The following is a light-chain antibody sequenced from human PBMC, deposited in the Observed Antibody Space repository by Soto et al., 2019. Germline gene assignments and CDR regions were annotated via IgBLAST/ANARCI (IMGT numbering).Light chain of an antibody. CDR3: QQVNSYPLT. Sequence: IQLTQSPSSLSASVGDRFTITCRASQGISSYLAWYQQKPGKAPKLLIYAASTLQSGVPSRFGGSGSGTDFTLTISSLQPEDFATYYCQQVNSYPLTFGGGTKVEIK. CDR1: QGISSY. J-gene: IGKJ4*01. V-gene: IGKV1-9*01. CDR2: AAS.